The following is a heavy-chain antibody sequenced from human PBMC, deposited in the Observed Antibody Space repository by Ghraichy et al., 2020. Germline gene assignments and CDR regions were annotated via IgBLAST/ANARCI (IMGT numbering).Heavy chain of an antibody. CDR1: GFTFSSYA. D-gene: IGHD3-22*01. V-gene: IGHV3-23*01. Sequence: GGSLKLSCAASGFTFSSYAMSWVRQAPGKGLEWVSAIRGSGSSTYYTDSVKGRFTISRDNSKNTLYLQMNSLRAEDTAVYYCAKYRDYSYSSGYYFNAFDIWGQGTMVTVSS. CDR3: AKYRDYSYSSGYYFNAFDI. J-gene: IGHJ3*02. CDR2: IRGSGSST.